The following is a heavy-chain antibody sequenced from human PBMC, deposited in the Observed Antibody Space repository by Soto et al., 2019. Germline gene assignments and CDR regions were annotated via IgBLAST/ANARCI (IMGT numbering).Heavy chain of an antibody. Sequence: QITLKESGPTLVKPTQTLTLTCTFSGFSLSTSGVGVGWIRQPPGKALEWLALIYWDDDKRYSPSLKSRLTITKDTSKNQVVLTMTNMDPVDTATYYCAHNRVAGTESYYYYYMDVWGKGTTVTVSS. V-gene: IGHV2-5*02. CDR3: AHNRVAGTESYYYYYMDV. CDR1: GFSLSTSGVG. D-gene: IGHD6-19*01. CDR2: IYWDDDK. J-gene: IGHJ6*03.